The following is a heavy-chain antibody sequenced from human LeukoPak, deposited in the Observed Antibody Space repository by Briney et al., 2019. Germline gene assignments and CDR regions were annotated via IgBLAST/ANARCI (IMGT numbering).Heavy chain of an antibody. CDR3: AREGTRQLLPDY. V-gene: IGHV4-39*07. CDR2: IYYSGST. J-gene: IGHJ4*02. CDR1: GGSISSSSYY. D-gene: IGHD2-15*01. Sequence: PSETLSLTCTVPGGSISSSSYYWGWIRQPPGKGLEWIGSIYYSGSTYYNPSLKSRVTISVDTSKNQFSLKLSSVTAADTAVYYCAREGTRQLLPDYWGQGTLVTVSS.